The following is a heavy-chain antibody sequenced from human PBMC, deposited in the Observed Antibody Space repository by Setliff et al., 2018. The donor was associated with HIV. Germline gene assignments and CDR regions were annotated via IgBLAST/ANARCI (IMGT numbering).Heavy chain of an antibody. CDR3: ARKLRPGHGVDV. CDR1: RFDFNNYW. CDR2: IGQDGSEK. V-gene: IGHV3-7*01. Sequence: GESLKISCAASRFDFNNYWMCWVRQAPGKGLEWVANIGQDGSEKNYVDSVEGRFTISRDNAKNSMDLQMNSLRAEDTAIYYCARKLRPGHGVDVWGQGTTVTVSS. J-gene: IGHJ6*02. D-gene: IGHD3-10*01.